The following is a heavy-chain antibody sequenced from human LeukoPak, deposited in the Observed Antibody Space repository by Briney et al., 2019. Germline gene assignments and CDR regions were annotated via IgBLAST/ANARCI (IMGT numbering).Heavy chain of an antibody. V-gene: IGHV3-30*04. Sequence: GGSLRLSCAASGFTFSSYAMHWVRQAPGKGLEWVAVISYDGSNKYYADSVKGRFTISRDNSKNTLYLQMNSLRAEDTAAYYCARGSAGSAFDIWGQGTMVTVSS. CDR2: ISYDGSNK. CDR1: GFTFSSYA. CDR3: ARGSAGSAFDI. J-gene: IGHJ3*02.